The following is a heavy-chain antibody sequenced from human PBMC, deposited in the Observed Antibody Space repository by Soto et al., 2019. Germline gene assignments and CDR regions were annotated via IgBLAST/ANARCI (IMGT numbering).Heavy chain of an antibody. CDR2: ISRNGGST. CDR3: ASTRDHSPLFDY. V-gene: IGHV3-64*01. D-gene: IGHD2-21*01. CDR1: GFTFSSYA. Sequence: EVQLVESGGGLVQPGGSLRLSCSASGFTFSSYAMHWVRQAPGEGLEYVSAISRNGGSTYYANSVKGRFTFSRDNSKHKLYLQMGSLRAEEMAVYYSASTRDHSPLFDYWGQGTLVTVSS. J-gene: IGHJ4*02.